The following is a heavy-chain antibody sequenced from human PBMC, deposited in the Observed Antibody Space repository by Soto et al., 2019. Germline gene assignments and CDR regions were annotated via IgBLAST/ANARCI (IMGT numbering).Heavy chain of an antibody. Sequence: GGSLRLSCAGSGFTFDDYAMHWGRQAPGKGLEWVSGISWNSGSIGYAGSVKGRVTISRDNAKNSLYLQMNSLRAADTAVYYCASQGQWLVLGAFDIWGQGTMVTVSS. CDR2: ISWNSGSI. V-gene: IGHV3-9*01. D-gene: IGHD6-19*01. J-gene: IGHJ3*02. CDR1: GFTFDDYA. CDR3: ASQGQWLVLGAFDI.